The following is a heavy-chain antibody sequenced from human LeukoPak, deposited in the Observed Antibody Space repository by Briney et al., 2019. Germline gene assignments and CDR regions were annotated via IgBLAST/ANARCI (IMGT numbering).Heavy chain of an antibody. CDR2: MQHSGNT. J-gene: IGHJ4*02. V-gene: IGHV4-38-2*02. D-gene: IGHD5-18*01. Sequence: SESLSLTCTVAGYSISSDYDGAWSRQPPGKGGEWIARMQHSGNTYYNPSLRSRLTISLHTSNNQFCLKLNSVTAADTAVYYCAGDPHTGDFDYWGQGTLVTVSS. CDR3: AGDPHTGDFDY. CDR1: GYSISSDYD.